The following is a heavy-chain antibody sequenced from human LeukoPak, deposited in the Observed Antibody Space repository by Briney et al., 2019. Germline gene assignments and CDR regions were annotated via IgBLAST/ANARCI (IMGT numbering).Heavy chain of an antibody. CDR3: ARDPEPHVVVVTATPLDVFDI. J-gene: IGHJ3*02. D-gene: IGHD2-21*02. CDR2: INPSGGAT. V-gene: IGHV1-46*01. CDR1: GYTFTSYY. Sequence: ASVKVSCKASGYTFTSYYMHWVRQAPGQGLEWMGIINPSGGATSYAQKFQGRVTMTRDTSTSTVYMELSNLRSEDTAVYYCARDPEPHVVVVTATPLDVFDIWGQGTMVTVSS.